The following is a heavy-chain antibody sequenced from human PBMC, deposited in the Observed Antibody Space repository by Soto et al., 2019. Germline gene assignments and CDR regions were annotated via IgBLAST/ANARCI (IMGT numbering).Heavy chain of an antibody. Sequence: SEMLSLNCTVSGDFISSYYWNSLRQPPGKGLEWIGYIYYSGSTNYNPSLKSRVTISVDTSKNQFSLKLSSVTAADTAVYYRAREGPKLGIYYFDYWGQGTLVTVSS. CDR1: GDFISSYY. V-gene: IGHV4-59*01. D-gene: IGHD7-27*01. CDR3: AREGPKLGIYYFDY. CDR2: IYYSGST. J-gene: IGHJ4*02.